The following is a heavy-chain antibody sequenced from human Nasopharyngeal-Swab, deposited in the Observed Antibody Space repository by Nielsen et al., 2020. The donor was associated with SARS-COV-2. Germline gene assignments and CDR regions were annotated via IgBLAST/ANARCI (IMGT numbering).Heavy chain of an antibody. Sequence: GESLKISCAASGFTFSSYGMHWVRQAPGKGLEWVSAISGSGGSTYYADSVKGRFTISRDNSKNTLYLQMNSLRAEDTAVYYCAKPHLGQQLVVYYFDYWGQGTLVTVSS. V-gene: IGHV3-23*01. CDR2: ISGSGGST. J-gene: IGHJ4*02. CDR3: AKPHLGQQLVVYYFDY. CDR1: GFTFSSYG. D-gene: IGHD6-13*01.